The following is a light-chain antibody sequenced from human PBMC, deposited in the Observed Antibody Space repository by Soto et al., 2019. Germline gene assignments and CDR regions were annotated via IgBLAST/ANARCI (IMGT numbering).Light chain of an antibody. Sequence: DIQMTQSPSSVSASVGDRVTITCRASQGVSAWLAWYQQKPGKAPKLLIYETSSLQSGVPSRFTGSGSGTDFTLTISNLQPEDFATYYCLQANTFPWTFGQGTKVDIK. CDR3: LQANTFPWT. CDR2: ETS. J-gene: IGKJ1*01. CDR1: QGVSAW. V-gene: IGKV1-12*01.